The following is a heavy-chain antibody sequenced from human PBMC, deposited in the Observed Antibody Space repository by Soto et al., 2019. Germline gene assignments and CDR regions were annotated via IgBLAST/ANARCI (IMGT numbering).Heavy chain of an antibody. CDR2: INPSGGST. V-gene: IGHV1-46*01. J-gene: IGHJ4*02. CDR1: GYTFTSYY. Sequence: GASVKVSCKASGYTFTSYYMHWVRQAPGQGLEWMGIINPSGGSTSYAQKFQGRVTMTRDTSTSTVYMELSSLRSEDTAVYYCARAGRAAYCSGGSCYSDHWGQGTLVTVS. CDR3: ARAGRAAYCSGGSCYSDH. D-gene: IGHD2-15*01.